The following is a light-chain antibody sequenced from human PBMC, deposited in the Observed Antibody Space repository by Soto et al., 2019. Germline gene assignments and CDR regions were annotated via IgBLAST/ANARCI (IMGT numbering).Light chain of an antibody. J-gene: IGKJ1*01. Sequence: DIQMPQCPSSLAESVGDRVTITCRSSQNIRNYLNWYQQRPGKAPKLLIYAASNLQNWVPSRFSGSGSGTDFTLTISSLQPEDFATYYCQQSYSTAWTFGQGTKVDIK. CDR1: QNIRNY. CDR2: AAS. CDR3: QQSYSTAWT. V-gene: IGKV1-39*01.